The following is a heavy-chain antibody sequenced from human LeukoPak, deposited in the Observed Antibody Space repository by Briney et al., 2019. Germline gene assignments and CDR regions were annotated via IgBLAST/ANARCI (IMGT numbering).Heavy chain of an antibody. V-gene: IGHV1-18*01. CDR3: ARDIVVVVAATQISGAFDI. D-gene: IGHD2-15*01. Sequence: GASVKVSCKASGYTFTSYGISWVRQAPGQGLEWMGWISAYNGNTNYAQKLQGRVTMTTDTSTSTAYMELRSLRSDDTAVYYCARDIVVVVAATQISGAFDIWGQGTMVTVSS. CDR2: ISAYNGNT. CDR1: GYTFTSYG. J-gene: IGHJ3*02.